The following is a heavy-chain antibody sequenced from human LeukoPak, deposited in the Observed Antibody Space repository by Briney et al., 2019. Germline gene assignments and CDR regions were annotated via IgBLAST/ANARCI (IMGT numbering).Heavy chain of an antibody. CDR1: GFTFSSYA. Sequence: GGSLRFSGAASGFTFSSYALSWIRQPPGKGLEWVSAISGSGGSTYYAASVKGRFTISRDNSKNKLYLQMNSLRVEDTAVDYCAKEDYESSGYCYGIVYWCQEGLVAVSS. J-gene: IGHJ4*02. CDR3: AKEDYESSGYCYGIVY. D-gene: IGHD3-22*01. V-gene: IGHV3-23*01. CDR2: ISGSGGST.